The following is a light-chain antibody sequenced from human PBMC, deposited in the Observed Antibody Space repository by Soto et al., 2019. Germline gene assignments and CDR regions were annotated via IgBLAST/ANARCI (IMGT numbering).Light chain of an antibody. Sequence: EIVMTQSPATLSVSPGGRATLSCRASQSVSRHLAWYQQKPGRAPRLLIYDASARATGIPARFSGSGSGTEFTLTISSLQSEDFGVYYCQQHNNWPRTFGQGTTVEIK. CDR3: QQHNNWPRT. V-gene: IGKV3-15*01. J-gene: IGKJ1*01. CDR1: QSVSRH. CDR2: DAS.